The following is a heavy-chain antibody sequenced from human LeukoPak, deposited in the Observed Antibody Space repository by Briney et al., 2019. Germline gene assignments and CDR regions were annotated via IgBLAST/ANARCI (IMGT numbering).Heavy chain of an antibody. CDR2: INHSGST. CDR3: AGSTYSSSWYSR. J-gene: IGHJ4*02. CDR1: GGSFSGYY. D-gene: IGHD6-13*01. V-gene: IGHV4-34*01. Sequence: PSETLSLTCAVYGGSFSGYYWSWIRQPPGKGLEWIGEINHSGSTNYNPSLKSRVTISVDTSKNQFSLKLSSVTAADTAVYYCAGSTYSSSWYSRWGQGTLVTVSS.